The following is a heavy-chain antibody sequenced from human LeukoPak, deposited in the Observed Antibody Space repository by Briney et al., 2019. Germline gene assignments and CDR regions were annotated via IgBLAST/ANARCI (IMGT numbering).Heavy chain of an antibody. CDR2: TYYRSKWYN. Sequence: SQTLSLTCAISGDSVSSNSAAWNWIRQSPSRGLEWLGRTYYRSKWYNDYAVSVKSRITINPDTSKNQFSLQLNSVTPEDTAVYYCASATTVWGDNWFDPWGQGTLVTVSS. V-gene: IGHV6-1*01. D-gene: IGHD7-27*01. J-gene: IGHJ5*02. CDR1: GDSVSSNSAA. CDR3: ASATTVWGDNWFDP.